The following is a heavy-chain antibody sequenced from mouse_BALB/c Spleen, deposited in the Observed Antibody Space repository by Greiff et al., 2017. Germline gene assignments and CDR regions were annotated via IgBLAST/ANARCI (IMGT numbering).Heavy chain of an antibody. CDR1: GFSLTGYG. CDR2: IWGDGST. D-gene: IGHD1-1*01. Sequence: VQLQQSGPGLVAPSQSLSITCTVSGFSLTGYGVNWVRQPPGKGLEWLGMIWGDGSTDYNSALKSRLSISKDNSKSQVFLKMNSLQTDDTARYYCARDYYGSSSPWFAYWGQGTLVTVSA. J-gene: IGHJ3*01. CDR3: ARDYYGSSSPWFAY. V-gene: IGHV2-6-7*01.